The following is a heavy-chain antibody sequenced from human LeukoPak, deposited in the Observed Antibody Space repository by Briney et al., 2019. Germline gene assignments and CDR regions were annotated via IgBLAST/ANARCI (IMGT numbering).Heavy chain of an antibody. CDR2: ISAYNGNT. J-gene: IGHJ6*03. Sequence: ASVKVSCKASGYTFTSYGISWVRQAPGQGLEWMGWISAYNGNTNLAQKLQGRVTMTTDTSTSTAYMELRSLRSDDTAVYYCARVVGLTGYSSSWYSGYYYYMDVWGKGTTVTVSS. CDR3: ARVVGLTGYSSSWYSGYYYYMDV. V-gene: IGHV1-18*01. D-gene: IGHD6-13*01. CDR1: GYTFTSYG.